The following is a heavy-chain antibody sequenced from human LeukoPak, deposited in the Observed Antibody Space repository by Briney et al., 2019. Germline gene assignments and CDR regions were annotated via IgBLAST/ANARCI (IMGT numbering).Heavy chain of an antibody. CDR1: GFSFSIYE. J-gene: IGHJ4*02. CDR3: ANTGTPFNY. V-gene: IGHV3-48*03. D-gene: IGHD1-1*01. CDR2: ISSNGRTL. Sequence: PGGSLRLSCAASGFSFSIYEMNWIRQAPGKGLEWVAYISSNGRTLKYADSVKGRFTISRDNAKNSLYLRMNSLRAEYTAVYYCANTGTPFNYWGQGTLVTVSS.